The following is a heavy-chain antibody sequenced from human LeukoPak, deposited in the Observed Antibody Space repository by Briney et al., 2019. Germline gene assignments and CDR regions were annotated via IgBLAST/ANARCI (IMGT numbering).Heavy chain of an antibody. D-gene: IGHD3-10*01. CDR1: GFTFSSYA. V-gene: IGHV3-23*01. CDR3: AKSRITMVRGVITNFDY. CDR2: ISGSGGST. J-gene: IGHJ4*02. Sequence: GGSLRLCCAASGFTFSSYAMSWVRQAAGKGLEWVSAISGSGGSTYYADSVKGRFTISRDNSKNTLYLQMNSLRAEDTAVYYCAKSRITMVRGVITNFDYWGQGTLVTVSS.